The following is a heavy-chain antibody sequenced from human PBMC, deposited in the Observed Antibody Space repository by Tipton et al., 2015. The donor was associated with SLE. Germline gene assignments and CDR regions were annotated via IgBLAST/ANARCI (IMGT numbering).Heavy chain of an antibody. CDR3: ASSSGYYFPDAFDM. CDR1: VGSSSGYY. CDR2: INHSGRI. Sequence: LRLSCTVNVGSSSGYYWSWIRQTPGKGLEWIGQINHSGRINYNPPLKSRVTVGVDTSKNQFSLTLSSVTAADTAVYYCASSSGYYFPDAFDMWGQGTMVTVSS. V-gene: IGHV4-34*01. J-gene: IGHJ3*02. D-gene: IGHD3-22*01.